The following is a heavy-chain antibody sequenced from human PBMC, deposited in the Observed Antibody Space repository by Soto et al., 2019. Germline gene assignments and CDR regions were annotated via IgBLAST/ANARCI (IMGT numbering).Heavy chain of an antibody. CDR2: ISYDGSNK. D-gene: IGHD4-4*01. J-gene: IGHJ4*02. Sequence: GGSLRLSCAASGFTFSSYAMHWVRQAPGKGLEWVAVISYDGSNKYYADSVKGRFTISRDNSKNTLYLQMNSLRAEDTAVYYCARRPFYDYSNYYFDYWGQGTLVTVSS. CDR3: ARRPFYDYSNYYFDY. CDR1: GFTFSSYA. V-gene: IGHV3-30-3*01.